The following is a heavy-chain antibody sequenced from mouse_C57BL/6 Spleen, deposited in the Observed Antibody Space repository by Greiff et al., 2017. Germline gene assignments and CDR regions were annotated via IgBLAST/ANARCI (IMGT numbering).Heavy chain of an antibody. D-gene: IGHD2-5*01. Sequence: EVHLVESGGGLVKPGGSLKLSCAASGFTFSSYAMSWVRQTPEKRLEWVATISDGGSYTYYPDNVKGRFTISRDNAKNNLYLQMSHLKSEDTAMYYCARDPGAYYSNYGYFDYWGQGTTLTVAS. CDR1: GFTFSSYA. V-gene: IGHV5-4*01. CDR3: ARDPGAYYSNYGYFDY. CDR2: ISDGGSYT. J-gene: IGHJ2*01.